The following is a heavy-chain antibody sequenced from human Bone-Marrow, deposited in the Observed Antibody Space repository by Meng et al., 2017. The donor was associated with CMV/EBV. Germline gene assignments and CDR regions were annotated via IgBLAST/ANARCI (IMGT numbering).Heavy chain of an antibody. CDR2: INPSGNRK. CDR3: ATVRTGY. Sequence: SVKVACKASGSTLSTKYIRWVRQAPGQGPEWMGTINPSGNRKDYAPRFQGRLTMTRDTSTSTVYMELSSLTSEDTAVYYCATVRTGYWGQGTLVTVSS. D-gene: IGHD3-10*02. J-gene: IGHJ4*02. CDR1: GSTLSTKY. V-gene: IGHV1-46*01.